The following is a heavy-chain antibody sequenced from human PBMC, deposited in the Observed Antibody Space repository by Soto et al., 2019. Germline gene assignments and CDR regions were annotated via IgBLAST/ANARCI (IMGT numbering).Heavy chain of an antibody. Sequence: SETLSLTCTVSGGSISSYYWSWIRQPPGKGLEWIGYIYYSGSTNYNPSLKSRVTISVDTSKNQFSLKLSSVTAADTAVYYCARDYVSGWYYFDYWGQGTLVTVSS. CDR3: ARDYVSGWYYFDY. CDR2: IYYSGST. V-gene: IGHV4-59*01. D-gene: IGHD6-19*01. J-gene: IGHJ4*02. CDR1: GGSISSYY.